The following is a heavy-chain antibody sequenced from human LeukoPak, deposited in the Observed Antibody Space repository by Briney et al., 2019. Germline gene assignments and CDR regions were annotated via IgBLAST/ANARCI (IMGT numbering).Heavy chain of an antibody. CDR1: GYTLTELS. CDR3: ARDSEDTTMGPGY. CDR2: FDPEDGET. V-gene: IGHV1-24*01. D-gene: IGHD5-18*01. Sequence: ASVKVSCKVSGYTLTELSMHWGRQDPGKGLEWMGGFDPEDGETIYAQKFQGRVTMTVDTSTDTAYMELSSLRSEDTAVYYCARDSEDTTMGPGYWGEGSLVTVYS. J-gene: IGHJ4*02.